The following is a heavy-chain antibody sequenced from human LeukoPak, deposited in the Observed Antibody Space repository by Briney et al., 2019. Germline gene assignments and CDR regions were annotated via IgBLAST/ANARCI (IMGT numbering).Heavy chain of an antibody. D-gene: IGHD3-22*01. CDR3: ATPLDYYDRSGYHQGGD. Sequence: SGGSLRLSCAASGFTFSRYWMTWVRQAPGKGLEWVANIKEDGSKKYYVDSVEGRFTISRDNAKNSLYLQMNSLGAEDTAVYYCATPLDYYDRSGYHQGGDWGQGTLVTVSS. CDR2: IKEDGSKK. CDR1: GFTFSRYW. J-gene: IGHJ4*02. V-gene: IGHV3-7*03.